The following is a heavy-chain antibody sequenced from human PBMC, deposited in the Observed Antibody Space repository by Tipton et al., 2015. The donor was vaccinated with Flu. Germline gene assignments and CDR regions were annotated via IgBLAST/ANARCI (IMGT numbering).Heavy chain of an antibody. V-gene: IGHV3-21*01. D-gene: IGHD4-17*01. CDR2: ISSSSSYI. Sequence: SLRLSCAASGFTFSSYSMNWVRQAPGKGLEWVSSISSSSSYIYYADSVKGRFTISRDNAKNSLYLQMNSLRAEDTAVYYCARGRRYGDYILDYWGQGTLVTVSS. CDR3: ARGRRYGDYILDY. J-gene: IGHJ4*02. CDR1: GFTFSSYS.